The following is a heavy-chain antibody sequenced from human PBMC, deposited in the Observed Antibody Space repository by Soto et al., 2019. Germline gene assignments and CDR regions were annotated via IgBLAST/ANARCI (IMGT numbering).Heavy chain of an antibody. CDR3: ARMDAVKNSGWLDFDF. D-gene: IGHD5-12*01. V-gene: IGHV1-46*04. Sequence: QVQLVQSGAEVKKPGASVKVSCKASGYSFTSYFIHCVRQAPGQGLEWMGIINPSGGGTRYAEKLQGRVAMTADTSASTVYMEPSSLRSENTAMYYCARMDAVKNSGWLDFDFWGQGTLVTVSS. J-gene: IGHJ4*02. CDR1: GYSFTSYF. CDR2: INPSGGGT.